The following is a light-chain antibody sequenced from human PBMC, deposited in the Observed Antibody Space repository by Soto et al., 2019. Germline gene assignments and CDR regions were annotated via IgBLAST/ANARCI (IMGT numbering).Light chain of an antibody. J-gene: IGLJ1*01. CDR2: SVS. Sequence: QSVLTQPASVSGSPGQSITISCTGTSSDVGGYNSVSWYRQFPGKTPKLMIYSVSNRPSGVSYRFSGSKSGNTASLTISGLQAEDEADYYCISYTVSRSYVFGTGTKVTVL. CDR3: ISYTVSRSYV. V-gene: IGLV2-14*01. CDR1: SSDVGGYNS.